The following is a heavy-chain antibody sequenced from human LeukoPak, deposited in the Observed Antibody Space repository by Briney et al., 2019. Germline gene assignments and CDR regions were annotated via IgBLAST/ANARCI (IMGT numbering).Heavy chain of an antibody. J-gene: IGHJ4*02. CDR2: ISGRGDST. CDR1: GFTFSKYA. CDR3: AKAPYSGFYDSSGYYYYFDY. V-gene: IGHV3-23*01. D-gene: IGHD3-22*01. Sequence: GGSLRLSCAASGFTFSKYAVSWVRQAPGKGLEWVSSISGRGDSTYYADSVKGRFTISRDNSKNTLFLQMNSLRADDTAVYYCAKAPYSGFYDSSGYYYYFDYWGQGTLVTVPP.